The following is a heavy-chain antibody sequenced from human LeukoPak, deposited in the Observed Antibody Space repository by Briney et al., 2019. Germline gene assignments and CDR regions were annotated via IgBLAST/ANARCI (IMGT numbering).Heavy chain of an antibody. V-gene: IGHV4-31*03. CDR1: GGSISSGGYY. CDR3: ARASPDDYGDYESY. CDR2: IYYSGNT. Sequence: SQTLSLTCTVSGGSISSGGYYWSWIRQRPGKGLEWIGYIYYSGNTHYNPSLKSRLTISVDTSKNQFSLKLTSVTAADTAVYYCARASPDDYGDYESYWGQGTLVTVSS. J-gene: IGHJ4*02. D-gene: IGHD4-17*01.